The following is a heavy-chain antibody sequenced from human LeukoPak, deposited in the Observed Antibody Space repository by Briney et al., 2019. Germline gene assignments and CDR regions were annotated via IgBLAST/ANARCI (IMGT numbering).Heavy chain of an antibody. Sequence: QSGGSLRLSCAASGFTFSSYAMHWVRQAPGKGLEWVAVISYDGSNKYYADSVKGRFTISRDNSKNTLYLQMNSLRAEDTAVYYCARSLVDTAMVCLFDYWGQGTLVTVSS. D-gene: IGHD5-18*01. CDR3: ARSLVDTAMVCLFDY. CDR1: GFTFSSYA. CDR2: ISYDGSNK. V-gene: IGHV3-30*01. J-gene: IGHJ4*02.